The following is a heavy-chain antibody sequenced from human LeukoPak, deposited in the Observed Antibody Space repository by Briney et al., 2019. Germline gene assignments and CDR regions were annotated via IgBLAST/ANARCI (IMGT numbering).Heavy chain of an antibody. D-gene: IGHD3-16*01. Sequence: PSETLSLTCAVYNGSFSGYYWSWIRQSPEKGLEWIGEVNHGGDTNYNPSLRSRVNISLDTSKNHFSLKLRSVTAADTAIYNCARAAWNGGGGFDPWGQGTLVTVSS. CDR2: VNHGGDT. J-gene: IGHJ5*02. V-gene: IGHV4-34*01. CDR3: ARAAWNGGGGFDP. CDR1: NGSFSGYY.